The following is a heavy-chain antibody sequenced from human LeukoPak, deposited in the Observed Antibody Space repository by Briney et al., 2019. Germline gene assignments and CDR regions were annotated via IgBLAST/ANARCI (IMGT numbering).Heavy chain of an antibody. CDR1: GGSFSGYY. Sequence: SETLSLTCAVYGGSFSGYYWSWIRQPPGKGLEWIGEINHSGSTNYNPSLKSRVTISVDTSKNQFSLKLTSVTAADTAIYYCSRESGAFCPFGYWGQGTLVIVPP. J-gene: IGHJ4*02. V-gene: IGHV4-34*01. CDR2: INHSGST. D-gene: IGHD1-26*01. CDR3: SRESGAFCPFGY.